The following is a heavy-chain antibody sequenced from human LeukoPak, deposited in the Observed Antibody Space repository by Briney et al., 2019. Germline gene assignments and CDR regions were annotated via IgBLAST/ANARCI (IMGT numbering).Heavy chain of an antibody. J-gene: IGHJ3*02. CDR1: GYTFTSYG. Sequence: GASVKVSCKASGYTFTSYGISWVRQAPGQGLEWMGWISAYNGNTNHAQKLQGRVTMTTDTSTSTAYMEPRSLRSDDTAVYYCARDPYYDSSGYAFDIWGQGTMVTVSS. CDR2: ISAYNGNT. V-gene: IGHV1-18*01. CDR3: ARDPYYDSSGYAFDI. D-gene: IGHD3-22*01.